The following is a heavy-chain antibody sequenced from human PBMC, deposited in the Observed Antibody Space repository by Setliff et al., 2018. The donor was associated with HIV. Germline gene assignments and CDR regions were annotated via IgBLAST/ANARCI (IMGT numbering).Heavy chain of an antibody. CDR3: ARVGGNSRYYFDY. Sequence: LSLTCIVSGGSISSGAYYWSWIRQHPGKGLEWIGYIYYSGSTYYNPSLKSRVTISVDTSKNQFSLKLSSVTAADTAVYYCARVGGNSRYYFDYWGQGTLVTVSS. CDR1: GGSISSGAYY. V-gene: IGHV4-31*03. D-gene: IGHD2-21*02. CDR2: IYYSGST. J-gene: IGHJ4*02.